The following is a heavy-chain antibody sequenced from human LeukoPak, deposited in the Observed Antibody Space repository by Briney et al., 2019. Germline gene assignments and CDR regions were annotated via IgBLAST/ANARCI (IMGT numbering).Heavy chain of an antibody. J-gene: IGHJ4*02. V-gene: IGHV4-39*07. CDR3: AGERGEEYSSGWYKTNYFYN. Sequence: PSETLSLTCTVSGDSLTSVTDYWAWIRQPPGKGLEWIASGDYSGGTYYNPSLESRVAISADMSKNQISLKLTSVTGADTAVYYCAGERGEEYSSGWYKTNYFYNWGQGIRVTVSS. CDR1: GDSLTSVTDY. CDR2: GDYSGGT. D-gene: IGHD6-19*01.